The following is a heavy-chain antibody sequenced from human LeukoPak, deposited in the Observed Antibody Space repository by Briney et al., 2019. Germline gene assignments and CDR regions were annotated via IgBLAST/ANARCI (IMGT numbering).Heavy chain of an antibody. CDR2: IWYDESNK. CDR3: AKAVLEFEAYDYYMDV. V-gene: IGHV3-33*06. J-gene: IGHJ6*03. D-gene: IGHD1-1*01. CDR1: GFTFSTYG. Sequence: PRGSLRLSCAVSGFTFSTYGMHWVRQAPGKGLEWVAVIWYDESNKYYSDSVKGRFTISRDNSKKTVYLQMNSLRVEDTAVYYCAKAVLEFEAYDYYMDVWGKGTTVTVSS.